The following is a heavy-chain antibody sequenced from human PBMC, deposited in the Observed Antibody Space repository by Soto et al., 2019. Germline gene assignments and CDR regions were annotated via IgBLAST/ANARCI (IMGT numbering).Heavy chain of an antibody. V-gene: IGHV1-18*01. J-gene: IGHJ3*02. D-gene: IGHD2-15*01. CDR1: GYTFTSYG. Sequence: ASVKVSCKASGYTFTSYGISWVRQAPGQGLEWMGWISAYNGNTNYAQKLQGRVTMTTDTSTSTAYMELRSLRSDDTAVYYCARVSMSLTVVTPGAFDIWGQGTMVTVSS. CDR2: ISAYNGNT. CDR3: ARVSMSLTVVTPGAFDI.